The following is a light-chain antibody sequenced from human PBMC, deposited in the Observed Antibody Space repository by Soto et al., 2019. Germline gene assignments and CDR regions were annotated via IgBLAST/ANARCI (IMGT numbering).Light chain of an antibody. CDR2: GNN. Sequence: QSALTQPPSVSGAPGQKVTISCTGSSSNIGAGYDVHWYQQLPGTAPKLLIYGNNNRPSEVPDRFSGSKSGTSASLAITGLQAEDEADYYCRSYDSSLSGWVFGGGTKLTVL. V-gene: IGLV1-40*01. CDR1: SSNIGAGYD. CDR3: RSYDSSLSGWV. J-gene: IGLJ3*02.